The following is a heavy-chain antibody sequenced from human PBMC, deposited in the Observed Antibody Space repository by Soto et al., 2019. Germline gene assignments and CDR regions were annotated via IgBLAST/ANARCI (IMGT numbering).Heavy chain of an antibody. J-gene: IGHJ5*02. V-gene: IGHV1-46*01. D-gene: IGHD3-3*01. CDR3: ARDLRESFGVVIENWFDP. CDR2: INPSGGST. CDR1: GYTFTSYY. Sequence: ASVKVSCKASGYTFTSYYMHWVLQAPGQGLEWMGIINPSGGSTSYAQKFQGRVTMTRDTSTSTVYMELSSLRSEDTAVYYCARDLRESFGVVIENWFDPWGQGTLVTVSS.